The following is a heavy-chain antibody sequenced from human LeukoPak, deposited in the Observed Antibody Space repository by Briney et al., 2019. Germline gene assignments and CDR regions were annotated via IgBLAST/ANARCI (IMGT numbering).Heavy chain of an antibody. Sequence: GGSLRLSCAASGFTFSSYAMSWVRQAPGKGLEWVSAISGSGGSTYYADSVKGRFTISRDNSKNTLYLQMNSLRAEDTAVYYCAKDESSGGGSCYPWRHNWLGRWGQGTLVTVSS. D-gene: IGHD2-15*01. CDR2: ISGSGGST. J-gene: IGHJ5*02. CDR1: GFTFSSYA. V-gene: IGHV3-23*01. CDR3: AKDESSGGGSCYPWRHNWLGR.